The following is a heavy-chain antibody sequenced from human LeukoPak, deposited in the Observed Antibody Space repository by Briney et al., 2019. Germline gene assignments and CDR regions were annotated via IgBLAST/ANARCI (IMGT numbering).Heavy chain of an antibody. D-gene: IGHD2-2*02. CDR2: IYYSGST. J-gene: IGHJ5*02. V-gene: IGHV4-59*01. CDR3: ARGDCSSTSCYIGDWFDP. Sequence: PSETLSLTCAVYGGSFSGYYWSWIRQPPGKGLEWIGYIYYSGSTNYNPSLKSRVTISVDTSKNQFSLKLSSVTAADTAVYYCARGDCSSTSCYIGDWFDPWGQGTLVTVSS. CDR1: GGSFSGYY.